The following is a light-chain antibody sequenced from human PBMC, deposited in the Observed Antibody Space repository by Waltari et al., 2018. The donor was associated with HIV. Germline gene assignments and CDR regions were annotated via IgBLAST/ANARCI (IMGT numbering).Light chain of an antibody. V-gene: IGLV1-47*01. CDR2: RVN. Sequence: SVLTQPPSASGTPGQRVTISCLGSRFNVGRNPVSWYQQVPETAAKVLIFRVNQRPSGVPDRCAGSKSGASAARASIGLLSKDEAEYYCAACDDSRSSSYVFGPGTKVTVL. CDR1: RFNVGRNP. J-gene: IGLJ1*01. CDR3: AACDDSRSSSYV.